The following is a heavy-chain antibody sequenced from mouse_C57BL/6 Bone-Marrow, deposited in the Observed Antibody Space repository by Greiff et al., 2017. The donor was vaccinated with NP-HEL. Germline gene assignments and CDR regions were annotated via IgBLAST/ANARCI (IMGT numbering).Heavy chain of an antibody. CDR3: ARKNYDGSSFDY. CDR1: GYTFTSYW. CDR2: IHPNSGST. V-gene: IGHV1-64*01. Sequence: QVQLQQPGAELVKPGASVKLSCKASGYTFTSYWMHWVKQRPGQGLEWIGMIHPNSGSTNYNEKFKSKATLTVDKSSSTAYMQLSSLTSEDSAVYYCARKNYDGSSFDYWGQGTTLTVSS. D-gene: IGHD1-1*01. J-gene: IGHJ2*01.